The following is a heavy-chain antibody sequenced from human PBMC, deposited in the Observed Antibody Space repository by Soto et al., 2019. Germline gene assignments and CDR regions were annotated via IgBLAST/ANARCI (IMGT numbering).Heavy chain of an antibody. CDR1: GDSVSSNSAA. CDR2: TYYRSKWYN. V-gene: IGHV6-1*01. CDR3: ARALHSSGWSSLDY. D-gene: IGHD6-19*01. Sequence: QVQLQQSGPGLVKPSQTLSLTCAISGDSVSSNSAAWNWIRQSPSRGLEWLGRTYYRSKWYNDYPVSQKSRITINPDTSKNQFSLQLNSVTPEDTAVYYCARALHSSGWSSLDYWGQGTLVTVSS. J-gene: IGHJ4*02.